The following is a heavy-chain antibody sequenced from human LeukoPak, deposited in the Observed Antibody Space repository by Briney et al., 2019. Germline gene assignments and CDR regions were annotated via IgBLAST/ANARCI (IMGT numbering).Heavy chain of an antibody. CDR1: GGSISSDDYY. CDR2: IYTTGNT. V-gene: IGHV4-61*02. CDR3: ARGGTLFTFFDS. D-gene: IGHD2/OR15-2a*01. Sequence: SETLSLTCTESGGSISSDDYYWNWIRQPAGRGLEWIGRIYTTGNTMYNPSLESRVSMSIDTSKNQVSLKVKSVTAADTAVYYCARGGTLFTFFDSWGQGTLVAVSS. J-gene: IGHJ4*02.